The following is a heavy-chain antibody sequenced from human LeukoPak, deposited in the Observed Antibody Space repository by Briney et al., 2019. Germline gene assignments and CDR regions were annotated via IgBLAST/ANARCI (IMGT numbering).Heavy chain of an antibody. V-gene: IGHV4-38-2*02. J-gene: IGHJ5*02. Sequence: SETLSLTCTVSGGSISSYYWSWIRQPPGKGLEWIGSIYHSGSTYYNPSLKSRVTISVDTSKNQFSLKLSSVTAADTAVYYCARDVTWSGYYSDWFDPWGQGTLVTVSS. CDR3: ARDVTWSGYYSDWFDP. CDR1: GGSISSYY. D-gene: IGHD3-3*01. CDR2: IYHSGST.